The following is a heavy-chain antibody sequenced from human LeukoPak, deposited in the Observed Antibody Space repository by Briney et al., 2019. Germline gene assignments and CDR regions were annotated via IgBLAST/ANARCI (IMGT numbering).Heavy chain of an antibody. V-gene: IGHV4-34*01. D-gene: IGHD4/OR15-4a*01. J-gene: IGHJ4*02. CDR3: ARANLTHTYYFDY. CDR1: SGSFSGYY. CDR2: INHSGST. Sequence: SETLSLTCAVYSGSFSGYYWSWIRQPPGKGLEWIAEINHSGSTNYNPSLKSRVTISVDTSKNQFSLKLSSVTAADTAVYYCARANLTHTYYFDYWGQGTLVTVSS.